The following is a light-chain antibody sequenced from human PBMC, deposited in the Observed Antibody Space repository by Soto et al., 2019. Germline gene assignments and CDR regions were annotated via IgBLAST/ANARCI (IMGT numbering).Light chain of an antibody. CDR2: TAA. V-gene: IGKV1D-12*01. CDR1: QDISSW. CDR3: QQAKSFPLT. J-gene: IGKJ4*01. Sequence: IQMTQSPSSVSASVGDRVTITCRASQDISSWLAWYQQKPGKAPNLLIYTAARLQSGVPSRFSASGSGPVFTLTISNLQPEDSATYYCQQAKSFPLTFGGGTKVEVK.